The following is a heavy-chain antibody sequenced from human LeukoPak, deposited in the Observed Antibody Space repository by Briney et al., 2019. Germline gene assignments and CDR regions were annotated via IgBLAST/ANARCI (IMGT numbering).Heavy chain of an antibody. CDR1: GGTFSSYA. D-gene: IGHD1-1*01. CDR2: IIPIFGTA. J-gene: IGHJ5*02. V-gene: IGHV1-69*06. Sequence: GASVKVSCKASGGTFSSYAISWVRQAPGQGLEWMGGIIPIFGTANYAQKFQGRVTITADKSTSTAYMELSSLRSEDTAVYYCARYASEGEELYNWNDGDWFDPWGQGTLVTVSS. CDR3: ARYASEGEELYNWNDGDWFDP.